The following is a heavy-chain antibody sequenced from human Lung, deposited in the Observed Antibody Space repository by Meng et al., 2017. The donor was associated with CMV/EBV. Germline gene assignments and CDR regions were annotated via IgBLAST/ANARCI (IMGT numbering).Heavy chain of an antibody. CDR3: AKGTPGRRYAKN. Sequence: VEVVQLGARMKRPGASVKVSCTASHYTFTGYGVSWFRQAPGQGLEWMAWLGAHDGDTSHAPRFQGRVTVTADRPTATAYMELRNLRSDDTGVYYCAKGTPGRRYAKNWGQGTLVTVSS. J-gene: IGHJ4*02. CDR1: HYTFTGYG. D-gene: IGHD3-10*01. CDR2: LGAHDGDT. V-gene: IGHV1-18*01.